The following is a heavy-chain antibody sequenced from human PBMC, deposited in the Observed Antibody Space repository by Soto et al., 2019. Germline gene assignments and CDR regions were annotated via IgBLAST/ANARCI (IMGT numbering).Heavy chain of an antibody. CDR1: GVTFRNYF. V-gene: IGHV3-23*01. Sequence: TVGPLRLSCAAAGVTFRNYFMTRVRKAPGTGLEWVATISNSGGNTYYADSVKGRFTISRDNSENALYLQMNRLRAEDTALYYCATRTNNWGKGTLITVS. CDR2: ISNSGGNT. CDR3: ATRTNN. D-gene: IGHD1-7*01. J-gene: IGHJ4*02.